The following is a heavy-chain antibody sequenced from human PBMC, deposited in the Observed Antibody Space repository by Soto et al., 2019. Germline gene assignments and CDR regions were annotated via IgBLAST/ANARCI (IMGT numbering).Heavy chain of an antibody. CDR2: IYYRGST. CDR1: GGSISSHY. J-gene: IGHJ6*02. CDR3: ARDGREASGMDV. Sequence: SETLSLTCTVSGGSISSHYWSWVRQASGKGLEWIGHIYYRGSTSYNPSLRSRSTISVDTSNNQFSLKLNSVTTADTAVYYCARDGREASGMDVWGQGTKVTVSS. D-gene: IGHD1-26*01. V-gene: IGHV4-59*11.